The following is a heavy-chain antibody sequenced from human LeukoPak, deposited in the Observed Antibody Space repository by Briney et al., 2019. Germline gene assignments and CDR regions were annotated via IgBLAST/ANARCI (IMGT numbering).Heavy chain of an antibody. CDR2: ISRSSSVI. V-gene: IGHV3-48*04. CDR1: GFTLSEYS. J-gene: IGHJ4*02. Sequence: PGGSLRLSCAASGFTLSEYSMNWVRQAPGQGLEWVSYISRSSSVINYADSVKGRFTISRDNAKNSLYLQMNSLRAEDTAIYYCTRVGYIDEGIDYWGQGTLVTVSS. CDR3: TRVGYIDEGIDY. D-gene: IGHD5-24*01.